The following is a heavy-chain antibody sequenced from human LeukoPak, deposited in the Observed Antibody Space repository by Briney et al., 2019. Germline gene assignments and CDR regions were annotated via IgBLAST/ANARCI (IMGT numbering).Heavy chain of an antibody. CDR2: IYSSGTT. V-gene: IGHV4-4*07. Sequence: PSETLSLTCTVSGASATTYYWSWIRQPAGKGLEWIGRIYSSGTTNYYMSLRGRVTMSLDTSRNQVSLKLSSVVAADTAMYYCARDYDKAFDYWGQGTLVTVS. CDR1: GASATTYY. CDR3: ARDYDKAFDY. D-gene: IGHD3-16*01. J-gene: IGHJ4*02.